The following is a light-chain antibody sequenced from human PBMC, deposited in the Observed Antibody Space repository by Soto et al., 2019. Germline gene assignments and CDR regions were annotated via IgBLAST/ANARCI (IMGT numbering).Light chain of an antibody. J-gene: IGKJ5*01. CDR3: QQRNSWPPIT. Sequence: DIVMTQSPGTLSLSPGERATLSCRASQSVRTYLAWYQVKPGQAPRLLIYDASSRASGVPARFSGSGSGTDFTLTISSLEPEDFALYYCQQRNSWPPITFGQGTRLENK. CDR2: DAS. V-gene: IGKV3-11*01. CDR1: QSVRTY.